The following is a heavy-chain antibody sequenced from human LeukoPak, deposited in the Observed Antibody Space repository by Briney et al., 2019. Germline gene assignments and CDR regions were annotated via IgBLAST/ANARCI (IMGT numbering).Heavy chain of an antibody. J-gene: IGHJ2*01. CDR1: GGTFSSYA. CDR2: IVVGSGNT. Sequence: ASVKVSCKASGGTFSSYAISWVRQAPGQGLEWIGWIVVGSGNTNYAQKFQERVTITRDMSTSTAYMELSSLRSEDTAVYYCAAENCSGGSCYWYFDLWGRGTLVTVSS. V-gene: IGHV1-58*02. CDR3: AAENCSGGSCYWYFDL. D-gene: IGHD2-15*01.